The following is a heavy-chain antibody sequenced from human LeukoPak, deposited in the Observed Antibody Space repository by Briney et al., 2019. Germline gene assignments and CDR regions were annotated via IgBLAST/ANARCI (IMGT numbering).Heavy chain of an antibody. CDR2: MYFSGSI. V-gene: IGHV4-59*01. J-gene: IGHJ5*02. CDR3: AREWAAAGTNWFDP. Sequence: PSETLSLTCTVSGGSISSFYWSWIRQPPGKGLEWIASMYFSGSINYNPSLKSRVTLSVDTSKNQSSLKLSSVTAADTAVYYCAREWAAAGTNWFDPWGQGTLVTVSS. D-gene: IGHD6-13*01. CDR1: GGSISSFY.